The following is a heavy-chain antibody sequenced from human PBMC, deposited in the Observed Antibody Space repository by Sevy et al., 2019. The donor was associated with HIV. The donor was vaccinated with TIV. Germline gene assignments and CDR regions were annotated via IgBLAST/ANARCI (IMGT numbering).Heavy chain of an antibody. Sequence: ASVKVFCKASGGTFSRHAISWVRQAPGQGLEWMGGIIPIFGRGNYAQQFQGRVTITADESTSTAYMELSSLRSDDTAVYYCARGRDDIVVVPAVRLYYQNGIDVRGQGTTVTVSS. D-gene: IGHD2-2*01. J-gene: IGHJ6*02. V-gene: IGHV1-69*13. CDR3: ARGRDDIVVVPAVRLYYQNGIDV. CDR1: GGTFSRHA. CDR2: IIPIFGRG.